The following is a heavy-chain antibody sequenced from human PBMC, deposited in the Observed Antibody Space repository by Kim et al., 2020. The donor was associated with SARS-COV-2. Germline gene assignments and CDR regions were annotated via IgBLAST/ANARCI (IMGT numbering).Heavy chain of an antibody. CDR1: GFTFSSYA. D-gene: IGHD5-18*01. V-gene: IGHV3-23*01. J-gene: IGHJ4*02. Sequence: GGSLRLSCAASGFTFSSYAMSWVRQAPGKGLEWVSAISGSGGSTYYADSVKGRFTISRDNSKNTLYLQMNSLRAEDTAVYYCAKDGSEAAMVTYYFDYWGQGTLVTVSS. CDR2: ISGSGGST. CDR3: AKDGSEAAMVTYYFDY.